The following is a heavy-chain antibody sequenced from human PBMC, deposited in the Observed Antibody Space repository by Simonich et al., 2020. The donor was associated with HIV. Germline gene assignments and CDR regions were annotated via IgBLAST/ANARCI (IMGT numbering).Heavy chain of an antibody. V-gene: IGHV4-38-2*01. Sequence: QVQLQESGPGLVKPAETLSLTCAVSGYSISSGYYWDWIRQTPGKGLEWIGTIYHSGSTYYNPSLKGRVTISVATSKNQFSLKLSSVPAADTAVYYCARHSGYADAFDIWGQGTMITVSS. CDR1: GYSISSGYY. D-gene: IGHD5-12*01. CDR3: ARHSGYADAFDI. J-gene: IGHJ3*02. CDR2: IYHSGST.